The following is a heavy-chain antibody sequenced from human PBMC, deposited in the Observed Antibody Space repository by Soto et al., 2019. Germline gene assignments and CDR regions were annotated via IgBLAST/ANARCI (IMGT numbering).Heavy chain of an antibody. CDR3: ARQLIT. V-gene: IGHV4-59*08. CDR1: GDSISNYY. CDR2: IYYSGTT. J-gene: IGHJ4*02. Sequence: QVQLQESGPGLVKPSETLSLTCTVSGDSISNYYWTWIRQPPGKGLEWIGYIYYSGTTNYNPSLKSRVTISVDTSKNQFSLKLSSVTAADTAVHYCARQLITWGQGTLVTVSS.